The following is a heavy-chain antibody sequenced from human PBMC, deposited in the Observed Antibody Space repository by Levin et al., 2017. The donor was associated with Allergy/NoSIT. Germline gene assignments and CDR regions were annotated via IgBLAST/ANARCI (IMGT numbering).Heavy chain of an antibody. D-gene: IGHD3-3*01. CDR2: ISWNSGSI. CDR1: GFTFDDYA. J-gene: IGHJ4*02. V-gene: IGHV3-9*01. Sequence: GGSLRLSCAASGFTFDDYAMHWVRQAPGKGLEWVSGISWNSGSIGYADSVKGRFTISRDNAKNSLYLQMNSLRAEDTALYYCAKDKVPIFGVYEDSYFDYWGQGTLVTVSS. CDR3: AKDKVPIFGVYEDSYFDY.